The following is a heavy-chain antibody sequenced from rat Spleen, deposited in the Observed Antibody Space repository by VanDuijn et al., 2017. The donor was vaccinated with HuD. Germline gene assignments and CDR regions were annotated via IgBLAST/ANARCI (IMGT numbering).Heavy chain of an antibody. J-gene: IGHJ2*01. D-gene: IGHD1-10*01. CDR2: IIYDDSRT. Sequence: EVRLVESGGGLVQPGRSLKLSCAASGFTFSDYNMAWVRQTPKKGLEWIATIIYDDSRTYYRDSVKSRFTISRDNAKSTLYRQMDSLRSEDTATYYCETRDNNWAYWGQGVMVTVAS. V-gene: IGHV5S10*01. CDR1: GFTFSDYN. CDR3: ETRDNNWAY.